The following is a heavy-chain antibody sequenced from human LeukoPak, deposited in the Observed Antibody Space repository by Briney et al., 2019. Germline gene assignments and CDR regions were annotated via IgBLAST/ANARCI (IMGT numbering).Heavy chain of an antibody. Sequence: GGSLRLSCAASGFTFSSYAMSWVRQAPGKGLEWVSAISGSGGSTYYADSVKGRFTISRDNSKNTLYLQMNSLRAEDTAVYYCAQDRVFWSAEKRGYWGQGTLVTVSS. CDR3: AQDRVFWSAEKRGY. D-gene: IGHD3-3*01. CDR1: GFTFSSYA. CDR2: ISGSGGST. V-gene: IGHV3-23*01. J-gene: IGHJ4*02.